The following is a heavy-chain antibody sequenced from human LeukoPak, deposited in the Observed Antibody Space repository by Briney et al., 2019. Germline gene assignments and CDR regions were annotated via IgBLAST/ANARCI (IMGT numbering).Heavy chain of an antibody. V-gene: IGHV4-4*07. CDR3: ATHCSSTSCYGTDY. CDR2: IYTSGST. CDR1: GXSISSYY. Sequence: PSETLSLTCTVSGXSISSYYWSWIRQPAGKGLEWIGRIYTSGSTNYNPSLKGRVTMSVDTSKNQFSLKLSSVTAADTAVYYCATHCSSTSCYGTDYWGQGTLVTVSS. D-gene: IGHD2-2*01. J-gene: IGHJ4*02.